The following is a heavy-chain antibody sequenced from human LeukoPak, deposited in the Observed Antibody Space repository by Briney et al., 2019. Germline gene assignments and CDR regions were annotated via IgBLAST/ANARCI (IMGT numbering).Heavy chain of an antibody. CDR2: MSPKSGDR. CDR3: ASSYCSGGSCGLGGYYYYGMDV. Sequence: ASVKISCKASGYTFSNFDINWVRQATGQGLEWMGWMSPKSGDRGYAQKFQGRVTMTRDTSKTTAYMELSSLRSEDTAVYYCASSYCSGGSCGLGGYYYYGMDVWGQGTTVTVSS. D-gene: IGHD2-15*01. J-gene: IGHJ6*02. CDR1: GYTFSNFD. V-gene: IGHV1-8*01.